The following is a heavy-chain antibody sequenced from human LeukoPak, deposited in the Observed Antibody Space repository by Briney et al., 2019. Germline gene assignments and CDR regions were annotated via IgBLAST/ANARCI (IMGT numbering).Heavy chain of an antibody. Sequence: GGSLRLSCAASGFTFSSYGMHWVRQAPGKGLEWVADIWYDGSNTYYADSVKGRFTISRDNSRNTLYVQMNSLRAEDAAVYYCARGFGYYLDYWGQGTLVTVS. D-gene: IGHD2-15*01. V-gene: IGHV3-33*01. J-gene: IGHJ4*02. CDR3: ARGFGYYLDY. CDR2: IWYDGSNT. CDR1: GFTFSSYG.